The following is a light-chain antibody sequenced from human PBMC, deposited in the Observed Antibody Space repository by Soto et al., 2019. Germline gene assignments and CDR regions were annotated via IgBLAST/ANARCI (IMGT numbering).Light chain of an antibody. CDR3: SSYTTNSTPYV. J-gene: IGLJ1*01. CDR1: SSDVGIYNY. Sequence: QSVLTQPASVSGSPGQSITISCTGTSSDVGIYNYVSWYQQHPGKAPKLMIYQVTNRPSGVSNRFSGSKSGNTASLTISGLQAEDEADYYCSSYTTNSTPYVFGTGTKVTVL. V-gene: IGLV2-14*01. CDR2: QVT.